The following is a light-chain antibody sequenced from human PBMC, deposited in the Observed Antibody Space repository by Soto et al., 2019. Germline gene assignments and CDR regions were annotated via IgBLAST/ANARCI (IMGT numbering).Light chain of an antibody. CDR3: SSFVGGDSFDVI. V-gene: IGLV2-8*01. J-gene: IGLJ2*01. CDR1: GSDIGAYNY. Sequence: QSALTQPPSASGSPGQSVTISCTGTGSDIGAYNYVSWYQQYPGKAPKVMIYDVIKRPSGVPDRFSGSKSGNTASLTVSGLRADDEAVYYCSSFVGGDSFDVIFGGGTKSPS. CDR2: DVI.